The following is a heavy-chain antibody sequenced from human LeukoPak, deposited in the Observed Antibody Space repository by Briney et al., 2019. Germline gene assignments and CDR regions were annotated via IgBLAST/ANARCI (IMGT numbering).Heavy chain of an antibody. D-gene: IGHD2-2*01. J-gene: IGHJ3*02. V-gene: IGHV5-51*01. Sequence: GESLKISCEVYGYSFTTYWLGWVRQMPGKGLEWMGTFNPGDSDIRYSPSFQGQATISADKSISTAYLQWSSLKASDTAMYYCARHVSSSRVAFDIWGQGTMVTVSS. CDR2: FNPGDSDI. CDR1: GYSFTTYW. CDR3: ARHVSSSRVAFDI.